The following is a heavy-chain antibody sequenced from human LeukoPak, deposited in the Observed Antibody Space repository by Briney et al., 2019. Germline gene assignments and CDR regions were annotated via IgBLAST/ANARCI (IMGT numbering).Heavy chain of an antibody. J-gene: IGHJ3*02. CDR1: GFTFSSYE. D-gene: IGHD6-19*01. CDR2: ISSSGSTI. CDR3: ARMGYSSGWRLGDAFDI. Sequence: GVPLRLSCAASGFTFSSYEMNWVRQGPGQGVEWISYISSSGSTIYYADSVKGRFTISRDNAKNSLYLQMSSLRAEDTAVYYCARMGYSSGWRLGDAFDIWGQGTMVTVSS. V-gene: IGHV3-48*03.